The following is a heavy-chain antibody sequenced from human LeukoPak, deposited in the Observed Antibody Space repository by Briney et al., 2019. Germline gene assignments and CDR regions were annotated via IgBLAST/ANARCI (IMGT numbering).Heavy chain of an antibody. CDR2: IIPIFGTA. Sequence: ASVKVSCKASGYTFTSYYMHWVRQAPGQGLEWMGGIIPIFGTANYAQKFQGRVTITADESTSTAYMELSSLRSEDTAVYYCARAGTYSGSYLVDYWGQGTLVTVSS. CDR3: ARAGTYSGSYLVDY. D-gene: IGHD1-26*01. CDR1: GYTFTSYY. V-gene: IGHV1-69*13. J-gene: IGHJ4*02.